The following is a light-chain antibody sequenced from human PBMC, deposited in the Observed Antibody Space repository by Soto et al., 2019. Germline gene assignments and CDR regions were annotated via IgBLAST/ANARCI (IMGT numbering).Light chain of an antibody. CDR3: SSYTSSPWV. V-gene: IGLV2-14*01. J-gene: IGLJ1*01. CDR2: DVS. CDR1: SSDVGGYNY. Sequence: QSVLTQPASVSGSPGQSITISCTGTSSDVGGYNYVSWYQQHPGKAPKLMIYDVSNRPSGVSNRFSGSKSGNTASLTISGLQAEDEADYYCSSYTSSPWVFGTGTKLTV.